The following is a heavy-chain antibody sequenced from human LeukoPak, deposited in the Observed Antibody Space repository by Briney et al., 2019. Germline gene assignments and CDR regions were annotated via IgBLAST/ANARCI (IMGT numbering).Heavy chain of an antibody. CDR3: ARQYYYDSSGYYTDAFDI. J-gene: IGHJ3*02. Sequence: GESLKISCKGSGYSFTSYWTGWVRQMPGKGLEWMGIIYPGDSDTRYSPSFQGQVTISADKSISTAYLQWSSLKASDTAMYYCARQYYYDSSGYYTDAFDIWGQGTMVTVSS. D-gene: IGHD3-22*01. CDR2: IYPGDSDT. V-gene: IGHV5-51*01. CDR1: GYSFTSYW.